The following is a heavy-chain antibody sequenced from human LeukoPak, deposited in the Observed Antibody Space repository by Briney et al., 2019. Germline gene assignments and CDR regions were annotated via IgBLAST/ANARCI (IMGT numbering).Heavy chain of an antibody. D-gene: IGHD5-24*01. V-gene: IGHV3-21*01. CDR1: GFTFSSYS. CDR3: ARDPIDGYYHLDY. J-gene: IGHJ4*02. CDR2: ISSSSSYI. Sequence: GGSLRLSCAASGFTFSSYSMNWVRQAPGKGLEWVSSISSSSSYIYYADSVKGRFTISRDNAKNSLYLQMNSLRAEDTAVYYCARDPIDGYYHLDYWGQGTLVTVSS.